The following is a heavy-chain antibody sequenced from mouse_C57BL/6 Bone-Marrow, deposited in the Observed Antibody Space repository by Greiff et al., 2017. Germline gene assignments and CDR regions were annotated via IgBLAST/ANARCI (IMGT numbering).Heavy chain of an antibody. CDR3: ARWGNY. J-gene: IGHJ2*01. Sequence: VQLQQPGAELVKPGASVKLSCKASGYTFTSYWMQWVKQRPGQGLEWIGEIDPSDSYTNYNQKFKGKATLTVDTSSSTAYMQLSSLTSEDSAVYYCARWGNYWGQGTTLTVSS. V-gene: IGHV1-50*01. CDR1: GYTFTSYW. CDR2: IDPSDSYT.